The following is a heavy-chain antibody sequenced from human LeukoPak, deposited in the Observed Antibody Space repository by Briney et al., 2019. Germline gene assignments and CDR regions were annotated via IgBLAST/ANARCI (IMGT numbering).Heavy chain of an antibody. V-gene: IGHV3-33*06. J-gene: IGHJ6*03. CDR1: GFFFRSYG. CDR3: AKDTSASIYYMEV. Sequence: GGSLRLSCAASGFFFRSYGMHWVRQAPGKGLEWVAVIWNDGSGKYFAESVKGRFTISRDNSNNTLYLQIDTLRAEDTAVYYCAKDTSASIYYMEVWGKGTTVTVSS. CDR2: IWNDGSGK. D-gene: IGHD2-2*01.